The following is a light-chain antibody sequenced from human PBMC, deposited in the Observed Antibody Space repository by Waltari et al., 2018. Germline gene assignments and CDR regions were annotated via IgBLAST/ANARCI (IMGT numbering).Light chain of an antibody. CDR3: QQYYNTPWT. Sequence: DIVMTQSPDSLAVSLGATATPNCNSSQTILYRSNNKNYLAWYQQKPGQPPKLLIYWASTRESGVPDRFGGSGSGTHFTLTINSLQAEDVAVYYCQQYYNTPWTFGQGTKVEIK. CDR1: QTILYRSNNKNY. V-gene: IGKV4-1*01. CDR2: WAS. J-gene: IGKJ1*01.